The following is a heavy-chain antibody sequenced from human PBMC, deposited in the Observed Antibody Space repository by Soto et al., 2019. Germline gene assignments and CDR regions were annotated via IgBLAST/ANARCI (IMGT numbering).Heavy chain of an antibody. V-gene: IGHV4-34*01. CDR1: GGSFSGYF. J-gene: IGHJ3*01. D-gene: IGHD6-19*01. CDR2: VNHNGRN. Sequence: PSATLSLTCAVYGGSFSGYFWNWIRQSPGKGLEWIGKVNHNGRNNYNPSLKSRVTISLDMSKNQISLKLTSVTAADTAVYYCARGGSSDWQVAFDFWGQGTMVTVSS. CDR3: ARGGSSDWQVAFDF.